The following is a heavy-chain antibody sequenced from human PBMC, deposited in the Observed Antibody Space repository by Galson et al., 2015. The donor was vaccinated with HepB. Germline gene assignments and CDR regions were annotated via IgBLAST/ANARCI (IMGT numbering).Heavy chain of an antibody. D-gene: IGHD3-10*01. CDR3: AKGADYYGPGNYQNWFGP. CDR1: GFTFSNSA. V-gene: IGHV3-23*01. Sequence: SLRLSCAASGFTFSNSAMTWVRQAPGKGLEWVSSIYAAPIKTYYIDSVKGRFTISRDNSKNTLYLQMNGLRVEDTAVYYCAKGADYYGPGNYQNWFGPWGQGTLVIVSA. CDR2: IYAAPIKT. J-gene: IGHJ5*02.